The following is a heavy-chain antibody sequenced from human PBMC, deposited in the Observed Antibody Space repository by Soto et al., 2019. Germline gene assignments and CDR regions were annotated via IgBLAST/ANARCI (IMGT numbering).Heavy chain of an antibody. CDR1: EFTFSSYA. CDR3: ARNTYYDLGNWFDP. Sequence: EVQLLESGGGLVQPGGSLRLSCAASEFTFSSYAMTWVRQAPGKGLEWVSGISSSGGSTYYADSVKGRFTISRDNSKNTLYLQMNSLRAEDTAVYYCARNTYYDLGNWFDPWGQGTLVTVSS. J-gene: IGHJ5*02. V-gene: IGHV3-23*01. CDR2: ISSSGGST. D-gene: IGHD3-3*01.